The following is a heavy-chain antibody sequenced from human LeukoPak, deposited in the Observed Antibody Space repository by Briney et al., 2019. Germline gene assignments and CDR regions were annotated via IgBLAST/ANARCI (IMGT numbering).Heavy chain of an antibody. V-gene: IGHV3-33*01. CDR3: ARTGYCSGGSCYGFDY. D-gene: IGHD2-15*01. CDR1: GFTFSSYG. Sequence: PGGSMRLSSAASGFTFSSYGMHWVRPAPGKGLEWVAVIWYDGSNKYYADSVKGRFTISRDNSKNTLYLQMNSLRAEDTAVYYCARTGYCSGGSCYGFDYWGQGTLVTVSS. J-gene: IGHJ4*02. CDR2: IWYDGSNK.